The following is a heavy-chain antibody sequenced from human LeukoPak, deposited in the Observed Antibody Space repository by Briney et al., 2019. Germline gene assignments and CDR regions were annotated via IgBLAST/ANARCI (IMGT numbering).Heavy chain of an antibody. V-gene: IGHV3-66*01. CDR2: IYSGGTT. Sequence: GGSLRLSCAASGFTVSNNYMNWVRQAPGKGLEWVSVIYSGGTTYYADSVKGRFTISRDNSKNTLHLQMNSLRAEDTAVYYCARDQYSYAHAAHWGQGTLVTVSS. CDR1: GFTVSNNY. CDR3: ARDQYSYAHAAH. D-gene: IGHD5-18*01. J-gene: IGHJ4*02.